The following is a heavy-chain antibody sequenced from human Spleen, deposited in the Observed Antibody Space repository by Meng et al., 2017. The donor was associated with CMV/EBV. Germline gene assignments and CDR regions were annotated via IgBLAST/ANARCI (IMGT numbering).Heavy chain of an antibody. CDR2: IGSSGSAI. Sequence: SCASSGFTFRDYYMGWIRQAPGTVLEGVSYIGSSGSAIYYPDSVKGRFTISRDNAKNSVYLQMNSLRVEDTAVYYCASGGDWNDYNYWGQGTLVTVSS. V-gene: IGHV3-11*01. CDR3: ASGGDWNDYNY. CDR1: GFTFRDYY. D-gene: IGHD1-1*01. J-gene: IGHJ4*02.